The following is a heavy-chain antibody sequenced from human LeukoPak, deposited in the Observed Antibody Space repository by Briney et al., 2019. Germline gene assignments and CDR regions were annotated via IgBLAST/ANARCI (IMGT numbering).Heavy chain of an antibody. J-gene: IGHJ4*02. CDR1: RYTFTDHY. V-gene: IGHV1-2*02. Sequence: GASVKVSCQALRYTFTDHYFYSLRQAPGEGVEWMGWIHPVGGGTNIAQKFQGRVSLTRDMSISTAYMELSRLTSDDTAVYYCARGHNWGPDYWGQGTLVTVSS. CDR3: ARGHNWGPDY. D-gene: IGHD7-27*01. CDR2: IHPVGGGT.